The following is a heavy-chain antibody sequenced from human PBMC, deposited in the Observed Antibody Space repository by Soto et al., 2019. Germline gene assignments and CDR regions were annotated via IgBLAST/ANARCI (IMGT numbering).Heavy chain of an antibody. J-gene: IGHJ6*02. CDR3: ARDLDMRFGDRGYGMDV. CDR2: IYSGGST. Sequence: GGSLRLSCAASGFTVSSNYMSWVRQAAGKGLEWVSVIYSGGSTYYADSVKGRFTISRDNSKNTLYLQMNSLRAEDTAVYYCARDLDMRFGDRGYGMDVWGQGTTVTVSS. V-gene: IGHV3-53*01. D-gene: IGHD3-10*01. CDR1: GFTVSSNY.